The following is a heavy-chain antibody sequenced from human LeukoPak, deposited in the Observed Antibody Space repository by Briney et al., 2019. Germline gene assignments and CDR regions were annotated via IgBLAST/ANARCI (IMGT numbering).Heavy chain of an antibody. J-gene: IGHJ4*02. Sequence: GGSLRLSCAASGLTFNIYGVNWVRQAPGKGLEWVSYISSSSITIYYADSVKGRFTISRDNAKNSLYLQMNSLRAEDTAVYYCARDRDSGNYLSYWGQGTLVTVSS. CDR2: ISSSSITI. CDR3: ARDRDSGNYLSY. D-gene: IGHD1-26*01. CDR1: GLTFNIYG. V-gene: IGHV3-48*01.